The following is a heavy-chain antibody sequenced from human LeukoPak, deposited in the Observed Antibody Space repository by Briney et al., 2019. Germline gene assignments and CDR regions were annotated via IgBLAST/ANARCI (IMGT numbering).Heavy chain of an antibody. V-gene: IGHV3-20*04. CDR2: VNWNGSST. CDR3: ARGHGSGSYEAIDY. J-gene: IGHJ4*02. CDR1: GFTFDDYG. D-gene: IGHD3-10*01. Sequence: SGGSLRLSCAASGFTFDDYGMSWVRQAPGKGLEWVSGVNWNGSSTGYADSVKGRFTISRDNAKNSLYLQMNSLRAEDTALYYCARGHGSGSYEAIDYWGQGTLVTVSS.